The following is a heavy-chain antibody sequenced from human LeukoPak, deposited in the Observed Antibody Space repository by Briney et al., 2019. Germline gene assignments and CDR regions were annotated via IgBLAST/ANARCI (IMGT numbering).Heavy chain of an antibody. CDR3: AREREY. CDR1: GYSFTGYW. CDR2: IFPGDSDT. Sequence: GESLKISCEGSGYSFTGYWIGWVRQMPGKGLEWMGVIFPGDSDTRYSPSFQGQVTISADKSISTAYLQWSSLKASDSAMYYCAREREYWGQGTLVTVSS. V-gene: IGHV5-51*01. J-gene: IGHJ4*02. D-gene: IGHD6-6*01.